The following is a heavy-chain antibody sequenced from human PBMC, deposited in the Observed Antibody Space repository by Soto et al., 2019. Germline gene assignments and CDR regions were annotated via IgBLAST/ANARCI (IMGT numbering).Heavy chain of an antibody. D-gene: IGHD2-2*01. CDR2: IKQDGSEK. J-gene: IGHJ4*02. V-gene: IGHV3-7*03. CDR3: ARGAYCSSTSCYHFDY. CDR1: GFTFSSYG. Sequence: GSLRLSCAASGFTFSSYGMHWVRQAPGKGLEWVANIKQDGSEKYYVDSVKGRFTISRDNAKNSLYLQMNSLRAEDTAVYYCARGAYCSSTSCYHFDYWGQGTLVTVSS.